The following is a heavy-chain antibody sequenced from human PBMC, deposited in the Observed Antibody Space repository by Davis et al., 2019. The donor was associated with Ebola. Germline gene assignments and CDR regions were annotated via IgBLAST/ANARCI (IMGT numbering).Heavy chain of an antibody. CDR1: SGSFSGFY. J-gene: IGHJ4*02. V-gene: IGHV4-34*01. CDR3: ARGGLGELSLPFDY. CDR2: ISHTGDT. D-gene: IGHD3-16*02. Sequence: MPSETLSLTCAVYSGSFSGFYWSWIRQSPGKGLEWIGEISHTGDTNYNPSLKSRVIISVDTSKNQFSLKLNSVNAADTAMYYCARGGLGELSLPFDYWGQGTLVTVSS.